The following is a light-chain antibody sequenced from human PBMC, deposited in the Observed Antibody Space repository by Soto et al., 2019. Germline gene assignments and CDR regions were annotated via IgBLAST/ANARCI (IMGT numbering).Light chain of an antibody. CDR1: QNGSSST. CDR2: GAS. CDR3: QVSSRSPLYT. V-gene: IGKV3-20*01. Sequence: ENVLTQSPGTLSLSPGDRATLSCRARQNGSSSTLAWYQQKRGQAPRLLIYGASSRATGIPDRFSGGGSGTDFTLTISSLQPEDFAVYYCQVSSRSPLYTLGQGTRLEI. J-gene: IGKJ5*01.